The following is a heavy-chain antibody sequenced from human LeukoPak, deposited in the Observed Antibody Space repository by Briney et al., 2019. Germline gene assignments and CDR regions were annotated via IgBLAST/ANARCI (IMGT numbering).Heavy chain of an antibody. J-gene: IGHJ5*02. V-gene: IGHV1-69*05. D-gene: IGHD6-19*01. Sequence: SVKVSCKASGGTFSSSAISWVRQAPGQGLEWMGGIIPIFGTANYAQKFQGRVTITTDESTSTAYMELSSLRSEDTAVYYCARVGRIAVAGTSLSSWFDPWGQGTLVTVSS. CDR2: IIPIFGTA. CDR1: GGTFSSSA. CDR3: ARVGRIAVAGTSLSSWFDP.